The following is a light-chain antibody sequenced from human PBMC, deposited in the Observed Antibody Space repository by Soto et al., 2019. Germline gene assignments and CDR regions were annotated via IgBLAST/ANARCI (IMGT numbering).Light chain of an antibody. CDR3: HQRQRWPRT. J-gene: IGKJ1*01. CDR1: QTVGVR. V-gene: IGKV3-11*01. Sequence: SVLTQSPTTLSSSPGQRSTLACRASQTVGVRLAWYQHKPGQAPSLIIYEASNRAAGIPARFSGSGSGTDFTLTITSLDPEDFAFYYCHQRQRWPRTFGQGTKVDI. CDR2: EAS.